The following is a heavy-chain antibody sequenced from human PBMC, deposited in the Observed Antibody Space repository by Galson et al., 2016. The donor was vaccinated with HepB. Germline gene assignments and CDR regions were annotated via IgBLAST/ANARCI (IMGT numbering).Heavy chain of an antibody. CDR1: GFTFEDYA. V-gene: IGHV3-9*01. CDR2: ISWNSAAI. Sequence: SLRLSCAVSGFTFEDYAMHWVRQGPGKGLEWVGSISWNSAAIGYADSLKGRYNITRDNAKNSLYLEMNSLGVEDTALYYCVRDGGSYGMDVWGKGTTVTVSS. D-gene: IGHD3-16*01. CDR3: VRDGGSYGMDV. J-gene: IGHJ6*04.